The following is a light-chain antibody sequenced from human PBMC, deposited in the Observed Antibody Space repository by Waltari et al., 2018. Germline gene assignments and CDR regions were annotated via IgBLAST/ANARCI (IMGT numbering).Light chain of an antibody. Sequence: EIVLTQSPGTLSLSPGERATLSCRASQSVSSNYLAWYQQKTGQAPRLLIYDASKRATGIADRFSGSGSGTHFTLTISRLEPEDFAVFYCQQYGNSPVTFGGGTKVEIK. V-gene: IGKV3-20*01. CDR1: QSVSSNY. CDR2: DAS. CDR3: QQYGNSPVT. J-gene: IGKJ4*01.